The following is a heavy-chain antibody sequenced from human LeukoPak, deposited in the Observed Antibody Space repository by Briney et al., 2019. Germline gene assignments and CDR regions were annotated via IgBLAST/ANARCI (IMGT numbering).Heavy chain of an antibody. CDR3: SKGRATMVRGAIDAFDI. CDR2: ISSSGSYI. J-gene: IGHJ3*02. Sequence: GGSLRLSCAASGFTFSSYSMNWVRQAPGKGLEWVSSISSSGSYIYYADSVKGRFTISRDNAKSSLYLQMNSLRAEDTAVYYRSKGRATMVRGAIDAFDIWGQGTMVAVSS. V-gene: IGHV3-21*04. CDR1: GFTFSSYS. D-gene: IGHD3-10*01.